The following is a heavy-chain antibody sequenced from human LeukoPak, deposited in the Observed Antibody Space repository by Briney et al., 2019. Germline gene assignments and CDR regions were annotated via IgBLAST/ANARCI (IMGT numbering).Heavy chain of an antibody. D-gene: IGHD5-12*01. CDR2: INHSGST. J-gene: IGHJ4*02. Sequence: SETLSLTCAVYGGSFSGYYWSWIRQPPGKGLEWIGEINHSGSTNYNPSLKSRVTISVDTSKNQFSLKLSSVTAADTAVYYCASGSDQYGGLDYWGQGTLVIVSS. V-gene: IGHV4-34*01. CDR3: ASGSDQYGGLDY. CDR1: GGSFSGYY.